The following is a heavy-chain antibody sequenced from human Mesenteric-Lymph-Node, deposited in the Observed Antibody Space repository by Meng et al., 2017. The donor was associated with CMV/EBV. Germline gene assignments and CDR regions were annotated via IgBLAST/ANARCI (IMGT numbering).Heavy chain of an antibody. CDR1: GDSVSSDNG. Sequence: SETLSLTCAISGDSVSSDNGWNWIRQSPSRGLEWLGRTHYRSKWYIDYAVPVKSRITINPDTSKNQFSLQLDSVTPEDTAMYYCAKGWLQGGFDSWGQGTLVTVSS. V-gene: IGHV6-1*01. CDR2: THYRSKWYI. CDR3: AKGWLQGGFDS. J-gene: IGHJ4*02. D-gene: IGHD5-24*01.